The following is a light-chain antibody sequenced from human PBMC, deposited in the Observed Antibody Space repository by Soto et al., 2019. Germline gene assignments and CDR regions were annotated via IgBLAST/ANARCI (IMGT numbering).Light chain of an antibody. V-gene: IGKV3-20*01. CDR2: GAS. Sequence: EIVLTQSPGTLSLSPGERVNLSCRASQSVSSRYVAWYQHKTGQPPMLLISGASNRATGIPGRFSGSGSGADVTLTSSRLEHEDFAVYYCQQYDRSPPTFGGGTKVEIK. CDR3: QQYDRSPPT. J-gene: IGKJ4*01. CDR1: QSVSSRY.